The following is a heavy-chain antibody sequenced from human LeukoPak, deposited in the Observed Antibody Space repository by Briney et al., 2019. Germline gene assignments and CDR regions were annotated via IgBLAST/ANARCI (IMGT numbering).Heavy chain of an antibody. V-gene: IGHV4-39*01. J-gene: IGHJ3*02. CDR1: DGSISSSSYY. CDR3: ASTTVLLRYFDWLLSLGAFDI. D-gene: IGHD3-9*01. CDR2: IYYSGST. Sequence: PETLSLTCTVSDGSISSSSYYWGWIRQPPGKGLEWIGSIYYSGSTYYNPSLKSRVTISVDTFKNQFSLKLSSVTAADTAVYYCASTTVLLRYFDWLLSLGAFDIWGQGTMVTVSS.